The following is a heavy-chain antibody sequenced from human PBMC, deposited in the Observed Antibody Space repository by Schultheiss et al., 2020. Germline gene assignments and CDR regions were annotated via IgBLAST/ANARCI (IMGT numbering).Heavy chain of an antibody. V-gene: IGHV3-33*01. CDR2: IWYDGSNK. CDR3: AREARGVRYFDWYLGALDY. Sequence: GGSLRLSCAASGFTFSSYGMHWVRQAPGKGLEWVAVIWYDGSNKYYADSVKGRFTISRDNSKNTLYLQMNSLRAEDTAVYYCAREARGVRYFDWYLGALDYWGQGTLVTVSS. D-gene: IGHD3-9*01. CDR1: GFTFSSYG. J-gene: IGHJ4*02.